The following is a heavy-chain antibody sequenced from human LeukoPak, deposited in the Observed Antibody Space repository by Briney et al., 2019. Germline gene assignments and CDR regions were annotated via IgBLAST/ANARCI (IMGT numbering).Heavy chain of an antibody. V-gene: IGHV3-23*01. CDR1: GFTFRSYA. CDR2: ISGSGGST. J-gene: IGHJ4*02. Sequence: QTGGSLRLSCAAYGFTFRSYAMSWVRQAPGKGLEWVSAISGSGGSTYYADSVKGRFTISRDNSKNTLYLQMNSLRAEDTAVYYCAKDLCFRTSCQIVDYWGQGTLVTVSS. D-gene: IGHD2-2*01. CDR3: AKDLCFRTSCQIVDY.